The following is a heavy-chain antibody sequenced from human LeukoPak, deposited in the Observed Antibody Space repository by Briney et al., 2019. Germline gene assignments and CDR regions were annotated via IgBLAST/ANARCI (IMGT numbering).Heavy chain of an antibody. D-gene: IGHD3-10*01. CDR1: GASINTYY. Sequence: PSETLSLTCTVSGASINTYYWSWIRQPPGKGLEWIGYIYYSGTTSYNPSLKTRVTISIDTSKNQFSLKLSSMTAADTAVYYCARVLRPMASQYYFDYWGQGTLVTVSS. J-gene: IGHJ4*02. CDR3: ARVLRPMASQYYFDY. V-gene: IGHV4-59*01. CDR2: IYYSGTT.